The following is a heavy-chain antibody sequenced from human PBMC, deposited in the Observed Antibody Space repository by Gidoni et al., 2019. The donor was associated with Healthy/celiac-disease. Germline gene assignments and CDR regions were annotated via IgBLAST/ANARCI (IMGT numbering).Heavy chain of an antibody. CDR1: GYTSTSYG. CDR3: ARDGVYCTGGVCYYYFDY. V-gene: IGHV1-18*01. J-gene: IGHJ4*02. Sequence: VQLVQSGAEVKKPWASVKVSCNASGYTSTSYGICCVRQVTGQGLEWMGGMSDYKGNTNYAQKLQGRVTMTTATSTSTAYRELRSLRSDDTAVYYCARDGVYCTGGVCYYYFDYGGQGTLVTVSS. D-gene: IGHD2-8*02. CDR2: MSDYKGNT.